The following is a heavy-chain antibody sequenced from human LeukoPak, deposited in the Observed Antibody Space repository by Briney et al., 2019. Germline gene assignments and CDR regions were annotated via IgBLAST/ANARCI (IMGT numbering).Heavy chain of an antibody. CDR2: IYYSGST. J-gene: IGHJ4*02. V-gene: IGHV4-59*01. CDR3: ARGDSSGYHPSDY. Sequence: SQTLSLTCTVSGGSISSYYWSWIRQPPGKGLEWIGYIYYSGSTNYNPSLKSRVTISVDTSKNQFSLKLSSVTAADTAVYYCARGDSSGYHPSDYWGQGTLVTVSS. CDR1: GGSISSYY. D-gene: IGHD3-22*01.